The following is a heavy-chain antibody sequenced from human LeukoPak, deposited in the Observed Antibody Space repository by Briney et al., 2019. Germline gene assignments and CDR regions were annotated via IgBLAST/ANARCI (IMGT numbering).Heavy chain of an antibody. J-gene: IGHJ4*02. CDR2: INPSGGST. D-gene: IGHD1-26*01. Sequence: ASVKVSCKASGYTFTSYGISWVRQAPGQGLEWMGIINPSGGSTSYAQKFQGRVTMTRDTFTSTVYMELSSLGSEDTAVYYCARSEHDYWGQGTLVTVSS. V-gene: IGHV1-46*01. CDR1: GYTFTSYG. CDR3: ARSEHDY.